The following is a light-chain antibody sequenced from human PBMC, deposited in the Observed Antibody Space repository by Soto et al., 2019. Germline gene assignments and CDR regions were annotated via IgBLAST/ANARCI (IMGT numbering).Light chain of an antibody. CDR1: ASTIGRNY. Sequence: QSALTQSPSAFGTPGQRVTISFSGSASTIGRNYVYWYQQLPGTAPKLLIYRNSQRPSGVPDRFSGSKSGTSASLAISGLRSEDEADYYCAAWDDNLSGLYVFGAGTKVTVL. CDR2: RNS. J-gene: IGLJ1*01. CDR3: AAWDDNLSGLYV. V-gene: IGLV1-47*01.